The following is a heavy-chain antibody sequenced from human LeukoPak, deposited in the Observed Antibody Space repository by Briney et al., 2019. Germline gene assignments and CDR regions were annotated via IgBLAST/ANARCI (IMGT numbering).Heavy chain of an antibody. Sequence: PGGSLRLSCAASEFTFNNYWMIWVRQAPGKGLEWVANIKQDGSEKYYVDSVKGRFTISRDNAKNSLYLQMNSLRAEDTAVYYRARDRRAPYYGFRSGYIDHYYMDVWGKGTTVTVSS. D-gene: IGHD3-3*01. CDR1: EFTFNNYW. J-gene: IGHJ6*03. CDR3: ARDRRAPYYGFRSGYIDHYYMDV. V-gene: IGHV3-7*01. CDR2: IKQDGSEK.